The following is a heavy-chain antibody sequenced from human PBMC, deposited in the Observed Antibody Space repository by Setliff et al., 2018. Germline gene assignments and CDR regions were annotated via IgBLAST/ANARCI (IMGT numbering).Heavy chain of an antibody. V-gene: IGHV3-74*01. J-gene: IGHJ1*01. CDR3: ARVGRVGYYESFQY. D-gene: IGHD3-22*01. Sequence: PGGSLRLSCAASGFTFTSYWMHWVRQAPGKGLVWVSRIYTDGSSATYADSVKGRFTISRDNAQNSLYLQMNSLRAEDTAVYYCARVGRVGYYESFQYWGQGTLVTVSS. CDR2: IYTDGSSA. CDR1: GFTFTSYW.